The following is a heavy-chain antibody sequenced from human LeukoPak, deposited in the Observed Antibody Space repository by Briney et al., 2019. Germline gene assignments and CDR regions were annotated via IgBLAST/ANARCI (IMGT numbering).Heavy chain of an antibody. Sequence: GSSVKVSCKASGGTFSSYAISWVRQAPGQGLEWMGRIIPILGIANYAQKFQGRVTITADKSTSTAYMELSSLRSEDTAVYYCARMSGSFDAFDIWGQGTMVTVSS. CDR3: ARMSGSFDAFDI. D-gene: IGHD1-26*01. V-gene: IGHV1-69*04. CDR2: IIPILGIA. J-gene: IGHJ3*02. CDR1: GGTFSSYA.